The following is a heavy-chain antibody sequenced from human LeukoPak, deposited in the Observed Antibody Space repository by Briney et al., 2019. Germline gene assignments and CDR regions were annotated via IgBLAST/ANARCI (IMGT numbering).Heavy chain of an antibody. CDR2: ISSSSTYI. Sequence: GGSLRLSCAASGFTFNRYSMNWVRQAPGKGLEWVSSISSSSTYIYYADSVKGRFTISRDNAKNSLYLQMNSLRAEDTAVYYCARATWGLLWFGVSSEDSKFDYWGQGSLVTVST. CDR3: ARATWGLLWFGVSSEDSKFDY. D-gene: IGHD3-10*01. J-gene: IGHJ4*02. CDR1: GFTFNRYS. V-gene: IGHV3-21*01.